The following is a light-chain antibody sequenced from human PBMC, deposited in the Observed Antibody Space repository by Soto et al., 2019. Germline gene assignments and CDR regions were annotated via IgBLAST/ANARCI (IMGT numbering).Light chain of an antibody. Sequence: QSVLTQPASVSGYPGQSTTISCTGTSSDVGGPNYVSWYQQYPGKVPKLLINKVSNRPSGVSNRFSGSKSAYTASLTISGLQAEDEADYFCTSSTTDSLYVFGTGTKVTVL. CDR1: SSDVGGPNY. V-gene: IGLV2-14*01. CDR2: KVS. CDR3: TSSTTDSLYV. J-gene: IGLJ1*01.